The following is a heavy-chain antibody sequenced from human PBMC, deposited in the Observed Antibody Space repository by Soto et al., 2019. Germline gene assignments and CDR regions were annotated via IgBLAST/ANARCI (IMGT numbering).Heavy chain of an antibody. V-gene: IGHV3-23*01. CDR3: AKVRRDTESVSSLY. CDR2: ISAAGGLT. Sequence: EVQLLESGGGLVQPGGSLRLSCAASGFTFSSYAMTWVRQAPGKGLEWVSAISAAGGLTYYADSVKGRFTISRDNSKNTLYLPMNSLRAEDTAVHYFAKVRRDTESVSSLYWGQGTLVTVSS. J-gene: IGHJ4*02. D-gene: IGHD1-26*01. CDR1: GFTFSSYA.